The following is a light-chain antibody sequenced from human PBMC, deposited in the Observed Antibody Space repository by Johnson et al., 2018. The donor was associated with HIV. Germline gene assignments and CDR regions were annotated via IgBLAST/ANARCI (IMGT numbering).Light chain of an antibody. CDR2: DND. V-gene: IGLV1-51*01. CDR3: GTWDSSLTVGV. Sequence: QSVLTQPPSVSAAPGQKVTISCFGSDSNIGNNYVSWYQQVPGTAPKLLIYDNDKRPSGIPDRFSGSKSGTSAALDIAGLPTGDEADYYCGTWDSSLTVGVFGSGTKVTVL. J-gene: IGLJ1*01. CDR1: DSNIGNNY.